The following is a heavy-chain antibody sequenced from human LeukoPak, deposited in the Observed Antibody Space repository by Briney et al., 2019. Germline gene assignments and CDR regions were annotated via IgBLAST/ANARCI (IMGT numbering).Heavy chain of an antibody. D-gene: IGHD3-22*01. CDR3: ARDVSRSSGYYGATFDY. CDR2: FYHSGST. J-gene: IGHJ4*02. Sequence: SETLSLTCTVSGGSISSSSYYWGWIRQPPGKGLEWIGSFYHSGSTYYNPSLKSRVTISVDTSKNQFSLKLSSVTAADTAVYYCARDVSRSSGYYGATFDYWGQGTLVTVSS. CDR1: GGSISSSSYY. V-gene: IGHV4-39*07.